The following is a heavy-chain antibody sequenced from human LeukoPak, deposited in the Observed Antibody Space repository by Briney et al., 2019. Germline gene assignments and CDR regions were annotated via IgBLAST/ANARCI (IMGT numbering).Heavy chain of an antibody. Sequence: SETLSLTCAVYGGSFSGYYWSWIRQPPGKGLEWIGEINHSGSTNYNPSLKSRVTISVDTSKNQFSLKLSSVTAADTAVYYCARTSSGYYFAGVDYWGQGTLVTVSS. CDR1: GGSFSGYY. J-gene: IGHJ4*02. D-gene: IGHD3-22*01. CDR3: ARTSSGYYFAGVDY. V-gene: IGHV4-34*01. CDR2: INHSGST.